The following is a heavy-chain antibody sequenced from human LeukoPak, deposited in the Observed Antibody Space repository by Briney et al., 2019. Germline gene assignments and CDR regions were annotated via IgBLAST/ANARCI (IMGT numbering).Heavy chain of an antibody. D-gene: IGHD3-3*01. Sequence: GGSLRLSCAASGFTFSSYSMNWVRQAPGKGLEWVSSISSSGYIYYADSVKGRFTISRDNAKNSLYLQMNSLRAEDTAVYYCARDPMLRFLEWGIIDYWGQGTLVTVSS. CDR1: GFTFSSYS. J-gene: IGHJ4*02. CDR3: ARDPMLRFLEWGIIDY. V-gene: IGHV3-21*01. CDR2: ISSSGYI.